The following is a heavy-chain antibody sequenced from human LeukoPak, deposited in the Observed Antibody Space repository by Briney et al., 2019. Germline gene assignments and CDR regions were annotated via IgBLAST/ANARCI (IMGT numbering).Heavy chain of an antibody. CDR3: ASAEPRGSSWYPY. CDR1: GGSIVSHY. D-gene: IGHD6-13*01. J-gene: IGHJ4*02. Sequence: SETLSLTCTVSGGSIVSHYWNWIRQPAGRGLEWIGRFYASGTTNTSPSLKSRVTISVDKSKNQFSLKLSSVTAADTAVYYCASAEPRGSSWYPYWGQGTLVTVSS. V-gene: IGHV4-4*07. CDR2: FYASGTT.